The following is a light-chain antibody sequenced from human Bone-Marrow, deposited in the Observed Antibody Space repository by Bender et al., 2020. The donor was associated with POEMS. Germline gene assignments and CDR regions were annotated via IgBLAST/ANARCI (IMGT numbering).Light chain of an antibody. CDR3: QSYDNSLGGWV. Sequence: QSVLTQPPSASGTPGQRVTISCSGSSSNIGSHSVYWYRQLPGTAPKLLIYLINQRPSGVPDRFSGSKSGTSASLAISGLRSEDEGDYYCQSYDNSLGGWVFGGGTKLTVL. J-gene: IGLJ3*02. CDR1: SSNIGSHS. CDR2: LIN. V-gene: IGLV1-47*01.